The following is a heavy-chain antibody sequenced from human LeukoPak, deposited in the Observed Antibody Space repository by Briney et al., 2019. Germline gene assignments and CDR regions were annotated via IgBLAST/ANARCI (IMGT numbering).Heavy chain of an antibody. CDR3: ARAGAVADPYYYYGMDV. J-gene: IGHJ6*02. D-gene: IGHD6-19*01. CDR1: GGSISSYY. V-gene: IGHV4-59*12. CDR2: IYYSGST. Sequence: SETLSLTCTVSGGSISSYYWSWIRQPPGKGLEWIGYIYYSGSTNYNPSLKSRVTISVDTYENQFSPKLSSVTAADTAVYYCARAGAVADPYYYYGMDVWGQGTTVTVSS.